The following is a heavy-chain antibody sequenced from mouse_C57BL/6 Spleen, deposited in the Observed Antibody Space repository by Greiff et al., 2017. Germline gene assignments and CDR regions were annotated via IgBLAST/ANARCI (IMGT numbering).Heavy chain of an antibody. Sequence: ESGPGLVKPSQSLSLTCSVTGYSITSGYYWNWIRQFPGNKLEWMGYISYDGSNNYNPSLKNRISITRDTSKNQFFLKLNSVTTEDTATYYCAREDYGNYRGFAYWGQGTLVTVSA. CDR2: ISYDGSN. J-gene: IGHJ3*01. D-gene: IGHD2-1*01. CDR3: AREDYGNYRGFAY. V-gene: IGHV3-6*01. CDR1: GYSITSGYY.